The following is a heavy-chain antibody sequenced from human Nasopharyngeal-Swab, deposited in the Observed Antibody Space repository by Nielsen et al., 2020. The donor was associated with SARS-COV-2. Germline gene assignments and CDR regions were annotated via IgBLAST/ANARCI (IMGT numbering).Heavy chain of an antibody. CDR1: GFTFSRYA. CDR3: AKGRTYCSGTSCFSFDS. V-gene: IGHV3-23*01. CDR2: ISLSGGGT. D-gene: IGHD2-2*01. J-gene: IGHJ4*02. Sequence: GVLKISCAASGFTFSRYAMSWVRQAPGKGLEWVSGISLSGGGTYYADSVKGRFTISRDNSKDTLNLQMHSLRAEDTAVYYCAKGRTYCSGTSCFSFDSWGQGTMVTVSS.